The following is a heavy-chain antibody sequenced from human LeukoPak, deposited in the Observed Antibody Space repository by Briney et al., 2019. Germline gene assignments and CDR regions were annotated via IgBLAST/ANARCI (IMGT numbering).Heavy chain of an antibody. CDR3: AGGYSGYEDY. J-gene: IGHJ4*02. V-gene: IGHV4-34*01. Sequence: PSETLSLTCAVYGGSFSGYYWSWIRQPPGKGLEWIGEINHSGSTNYNPSLKSRVTISVDTSKNQFSLKLSSVTAADTAVYYCAGGYSGYEDYWGQGTLVTVSS. CDR2: INHSGST. D-gene: IGHD5-12*01. CDR1: GGSFSGYY.